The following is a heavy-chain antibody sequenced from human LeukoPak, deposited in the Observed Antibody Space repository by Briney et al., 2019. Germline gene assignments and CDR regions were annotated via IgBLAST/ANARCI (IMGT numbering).Heavy chain of an antibody. Sequence: EPGGSLRLSCAASGYTFSSYWMHWVRQAPGKGLVWVSRINSDGSSTSYADSVKGRFTISRDNAKNTLYLQMHSLRAEDTAVYYCARRYCSSTSCYYDSWGQGTLVTVSS. V-gene: IGHV3-74*01. CDR1: GYTFSSYW. J-gene: IGHJ4*02. CDR2: INSDGSST. CDR3: ARRYCSSTSCYYDS. D-gene: IGHD2-2*01.